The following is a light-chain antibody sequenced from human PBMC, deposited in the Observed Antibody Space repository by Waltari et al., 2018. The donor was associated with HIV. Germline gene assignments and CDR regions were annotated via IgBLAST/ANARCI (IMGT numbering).Light chain of an antibody. CDR1: STNIGTKD. V-gene: IGLV1-47*01. J-gene: IGLJ3*02. CDR3: AAWDDSLSGWA. Sequence: QSVLTPPPSASGTPGQRVNISCFGSSTNIGTKDVNWYQQLPGTAPKLLIYKNNQRPSGVTDRFSGSKSGTSASLAISGLRSEDEAEYYCAAWDDSLSGWAFGGGTKLTVL. CDR2: KNN.